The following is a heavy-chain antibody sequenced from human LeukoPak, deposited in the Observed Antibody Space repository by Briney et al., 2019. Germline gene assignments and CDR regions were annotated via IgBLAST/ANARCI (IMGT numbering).Heavy chain of an antibody. CDR3: ARDVRLTTVYYYYGMDV. Sequence: ASVKVSCKASGYTFTSYGISWVRQAPGQGLEWMGWISAYNGNTNYAQKLQGRVTMTTDTSTSTAYMELRSLRSDDTAVYYCARDVRLTTVYYYYGMDVWGQGTTVTVSS. V-gene: IGHV1-18*01. CDR2: ISAYNGNT. D-gene: IGHD4-17*01. CDR1: GYTFTSYG. J-gene: IGHJ6*02.